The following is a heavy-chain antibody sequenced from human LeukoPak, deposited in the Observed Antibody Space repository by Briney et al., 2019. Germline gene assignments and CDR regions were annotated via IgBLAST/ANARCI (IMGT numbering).Heavy chain of an antibody. J-gene: IGHJ3*02. Sequence: GGSLRLSCAASGFTFSNFDMGWVRQAPGKGLEWISGISGSGDHTYQADSVKGRFTISRENSKNTLYLQMNSPRAEDTAVYYCAKSFYDFWSGYYAFDIWGQGTMVTVSS. CDR1: GFTFSNFD. V-gene: IGHV3-23*01. CDR2: ISGSGDHT. D-gene: IGHD3-3*01. CDR3: AKSFYDFWSGYYAFDI.